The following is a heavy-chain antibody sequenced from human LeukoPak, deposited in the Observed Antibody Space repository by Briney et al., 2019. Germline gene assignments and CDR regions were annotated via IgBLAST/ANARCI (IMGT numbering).Heavy chain of an antibody. D-gene: IGHD3-10*01. V-gene: IGHV4-34*01. CDR3: AERMYYYGSGTSSGAFDI. CDR2: IYYSGST. Sequence: SETLSLTYAVYGGSFSGYYWGWIRQPPGKGLEWIGSIYYSGSTYYNPSLKSRVTISVDTSKNQFSLKLSSVTAADTAVYYCAERMYYYGSGTSSGAFDIWGQGTMVTVSS. J-gene: IGHJ3*02. CDR1: GGSFSGYY.